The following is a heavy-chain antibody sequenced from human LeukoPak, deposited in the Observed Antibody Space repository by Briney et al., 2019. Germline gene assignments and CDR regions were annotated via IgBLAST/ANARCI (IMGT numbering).Heavy chain of an antibody. Sequence: VASVKLSCKASAYTFTGYYMHWVRQAPGPGLEWMGGINPVSGGTDYAQKFQGRVNMTRDTSISTDYMEVSRLRSDDTAVYYCARAGSGWYGNFDYRGQGKLVTVSS. V-gene: IGHV1-2*02. J-gene: IGHJ4*02. CDR3: ARAGSGWYGNFDY. CDR1: AYTFTGYY. D-gene: IGHD6-19*01. CDR2: INPVSGGT.